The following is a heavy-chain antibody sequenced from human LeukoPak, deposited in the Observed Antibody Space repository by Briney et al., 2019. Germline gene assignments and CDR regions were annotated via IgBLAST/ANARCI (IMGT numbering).Heavy chain of an antibody. D-gene: IGHD6-13*01. CDR2: IYYSGST. Sequence: SETLSLTCTVSGASISIYYWSWLRQPPGKGLEWLGYIYYSGSTNYNTSLKSRVTISVDTSKNQFSLKLSSVTAADTAVYYCARTTEAHSWRTRYYDYYMDVWGKGTTVTVSS. CDR3: ARTTEAHSWRTRYYDYYMDV. V-gene: IGHV4-59*01. J-gene: IGHJ6*03. CDR1: GASISIYY.